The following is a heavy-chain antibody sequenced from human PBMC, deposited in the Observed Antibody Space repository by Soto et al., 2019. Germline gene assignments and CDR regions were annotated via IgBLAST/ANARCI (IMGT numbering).Heavy chain of an antibody. CDR3: ARESGRTRGMDV. Sequence: QVQAVQSGAEVKKPGSSVKVSCKASGGTFSSYVISWVRQAPGQGFEWMGRIIPIFGTANYAQKFQGRVTITADESTSTAYMELSILRSEDTAVYYCARESGRTRGMDVWGQGATISVSS. J-gene: IGHJ6*02. V-gene: IGHV1-69*18. D-gene: IGHD2-8*01. CDR1: GGTFSSYV. CDR2: IIPIFGTA.